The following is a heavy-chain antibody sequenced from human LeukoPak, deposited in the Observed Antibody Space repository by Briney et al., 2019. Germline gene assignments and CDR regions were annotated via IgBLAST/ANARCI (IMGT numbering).Heavy chain of an antibody. J-gene: IGHJ4*02. CDR2: IIPILGLA. CDR3: ARDPIGYSPDYFDY. CDR1: GGTFSSYA. V-gene: IGHV1-69*04. D-gene: IGHD2-21*01. Sequence: PGASVKVSCKASGGTFSSYAISWVRQAPGQGLEWMGRIIPILGLANYAQKFQGRVTITADKSTSTAYMELSSLRSEDTAVYYCARDPIGYSPDYFDYWGQGTLVTVSS.